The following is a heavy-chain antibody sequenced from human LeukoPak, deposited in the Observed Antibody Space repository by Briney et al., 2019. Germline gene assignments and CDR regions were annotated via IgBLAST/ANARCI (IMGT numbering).Heavy chain of an antibody. J-gene: IGHJ3*02. Sequence: SETLSLTCAVYGGSFSGYYWSWIRQPPGKGLEWIGEINHSGSTNYNPSLKSRVTISVDTSKNQFSLKLSSATAADTAVYYCARHSCSSATCQMRYVFDIWGQGTMVTVSS. CDR2: INHSGST. D-gene: IGHD2-2*01. V-gene: IGHV4-34*01. CDR1: GGSFSGYY. CDR3: ARHSCSSATCQMRYVFDI.